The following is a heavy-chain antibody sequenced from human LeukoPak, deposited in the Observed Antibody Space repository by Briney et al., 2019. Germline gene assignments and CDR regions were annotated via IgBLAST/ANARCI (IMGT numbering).Heavy chain of an antibody. D-gene: IGHD2-15*01. J-gene: IGHJ4*02. V-gene: IGHV4-34*01. CDR1: GGSLSGYY. Sequence: PSETLSLTCAVYGGSLSGYYWSWIRQPPGKGLEWIGEINHSGSTNYNPSLKSRVTISVDTSKNQFSLKLSSVTAADTAVYYCARGGAGYCSGGSCQTFDYWGQGTLVTVSS. CDR2: INHSGST. CDR3: ARGGAGYCSGGSCQTFDY.